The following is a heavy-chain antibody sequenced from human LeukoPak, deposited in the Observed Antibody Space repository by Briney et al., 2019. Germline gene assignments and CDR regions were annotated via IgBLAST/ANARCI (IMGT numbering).Heavy chain of an antibody. CDR2: IYYTGST. V-gene: IGHV4-61*01. Sequence: MASETLSLTCTVSGGSVSSGTYYWTWIRQSPGKGLEWIGYIYYTGSTEYNPSLKSRVSISVDPFKNQFSLELSAVSAADTAMYYCAGAPNTAYFDFWGQGTQATVSS. J-gene: IGHJ4*02. CDR3: AGAPNTAYFDF. CDR1: GGSVSSGTYY.